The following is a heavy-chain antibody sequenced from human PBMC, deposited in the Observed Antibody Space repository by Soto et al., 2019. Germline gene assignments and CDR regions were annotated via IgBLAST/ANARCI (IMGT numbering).Heavy chain of an antibody. CDR3: ARGVGYYDSSGYPKTKWAVFDY. CDR2: IIPIFGTA. J-gene: IGHJ4*02. CDR1: GGTFSSYA. D-gene: IGHD3-22*01. Sequence: KYSGASVKVSCKASGGTFSSYAISWVRQAPGQGLEWMGGIIPIFGTANYAQKFQGRVTITADESTSTAYMELSSLRSEDTAVYYCARGVGYYDSSGYPKTKWAVFDYWGQGTLVTXSS. V-gene: IGHV1-69*13.